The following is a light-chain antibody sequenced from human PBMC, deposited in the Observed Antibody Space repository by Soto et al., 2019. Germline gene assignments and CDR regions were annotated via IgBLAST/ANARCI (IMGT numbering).Light chain of an antibody. V-gene: IGKV3-20*01. J-gene: IGKJ1*01. CDR3: QQYGTSPWT. CDR2: GAS. Sequence: EIVLTQSPGTLSLSPGERATLSCRASQSVSSSYLAWYQQKPGPAPRLLIFGASSRATGIPDRFSGSGSGTDFTLTISRLEPEDFAVFYCQQYGTSPWTFGQGTQVEI. CDR1: QSVSSSY.